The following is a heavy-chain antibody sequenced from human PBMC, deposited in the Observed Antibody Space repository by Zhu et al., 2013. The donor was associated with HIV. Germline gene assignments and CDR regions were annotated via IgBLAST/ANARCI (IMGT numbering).Heavy chain of an antibody. CDR1: GFTFSSYG. CDR3: AKVQTPGRWLQSSLDY. J-gene: IGHJ4*02. CDR2: ISYDGSNK. V-gene: IGHV3-30*18. Sequence: VQLVESGGGVVQPGRSLRLSCAASGFTFSSYGMHWVRQAPGKGLEWVAVISYDGSNKYYADSVKGRFTISRDNSKNTLYLQMNSLRAEDTAVYYCAKVQTPGRWLQSSLDYWAREPWSPSPQ. D-gene: IGHD5-12*01.